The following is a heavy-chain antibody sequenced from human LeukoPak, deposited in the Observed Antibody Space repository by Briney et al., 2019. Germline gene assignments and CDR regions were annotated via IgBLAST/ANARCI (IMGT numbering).Heavy chain of an antibody. CDR3: AKDSKDGAFLKQLWLSYYYMDV. V-gene: IGHV3-23*01. CDR2: ISGGGGST. Sequence: GGSLSLSCAASGFTFSSYAMSWVRQPPGKGLEWVSAISGGGGSTYYADSVRGRFTISRDNSKNTLYLQMNSLRAEDTAVYYCAKDSKDGAFLKQLWLSYYYMDVWGKGTTVTVSS. D-gene: IGHD5-18*01. CDR1: GFTFSSYA. J-gene: IGHJ6*03.